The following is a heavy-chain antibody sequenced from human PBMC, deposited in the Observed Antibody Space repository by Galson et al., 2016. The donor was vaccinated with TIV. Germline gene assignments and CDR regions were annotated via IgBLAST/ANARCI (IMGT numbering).Heavy chain of an antibody. V-gene: IGHV1-69*06. CDR1: GDTFSNYA. Sequence: SVKVSCKASGDTFSNYAISWVRQAPGQGPEWMGRINPIFHTATYAQRLQGRVTIMADKSTTTIYMELNRLRPEDTAVYYGAREMYYYDSTAYYAFDIWGQGAMVTVSS. D-gene: IGHD3-22*01. CDR2: INPIFHTA. CDR3: AREMYYYDSTAYYAFDI. J-gene: IGHJ3*02.